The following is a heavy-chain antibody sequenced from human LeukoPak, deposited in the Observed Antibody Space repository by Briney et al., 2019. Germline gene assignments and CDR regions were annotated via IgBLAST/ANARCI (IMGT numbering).Heavy chain of an antibody. J-gene: IGHJ4*02. Sequence: PGGSLRLSCAASGLTFSNYAMSWVRLAPGKGLEWVXRIGGSGGRTYYADSVKGRFTISRDDSKNTLYLQMTSLRAEDTAVYYCAKPAAGPNYPFDSWGQGTLVTVSS. CDR3: AKPAAGPNYPFDS. D-gene: IGHD6-13*01. V-gene: IGHV3-23*01. CDR2: IGGSGGRT. CDR1: GLTFSNYA.